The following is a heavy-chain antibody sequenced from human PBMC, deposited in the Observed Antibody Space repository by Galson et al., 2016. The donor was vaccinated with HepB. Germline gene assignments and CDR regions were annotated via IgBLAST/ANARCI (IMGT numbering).Heavy chain of an antibody. V-gene: IGHV3-21*01. Sequence: SLRLSCAASGFTFSSYSMNWVRQAPGKGLEWVSSISSSNSYMYYADSVKGRFTISRDNAKNSLYLQMNSLRAEDTAVYYCARGTVVVTAIWYFDNWGQGTLVTVSS. CDR3: ARGTVVVTAIWYFDN. CDR2: ISSSNSYM. D-gene: IGHD2-21*02. CDR1: GFTFSSYS. J-gene: IGHJ4*02.